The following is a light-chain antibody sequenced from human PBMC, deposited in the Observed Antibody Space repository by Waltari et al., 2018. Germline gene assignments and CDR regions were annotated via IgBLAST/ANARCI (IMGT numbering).Light chain of an antibody. Sequence: QSALTQPASVSGSPVQSITIPCSVTERDVGAYYFVSCYQKHPGKAPHLILYEVSNRPSGISNRFSAAKSGNTASLTISGLQAEDDADYYCSSYTTSSAPGVFGTGTRVTVL. CDR3: SSYTTSSAPGV. J-gene: IGLJ1*01. V-gene: IGLV2-14*01. CDR2: EVS. CDR1: ERDVGAYYF.